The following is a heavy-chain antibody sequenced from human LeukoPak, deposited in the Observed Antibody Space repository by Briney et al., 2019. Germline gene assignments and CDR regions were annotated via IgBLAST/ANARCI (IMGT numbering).Heavy chain of an antibody. CDR2: TNQDGSHK. D-gene: IGHD6-13*01. Sequence: GGSPRLSCAASGFMFSTYWVSWVRQAPGKGLEWVANTNQDGSHKNYVESVKGRFTVSRDNAKNLLYLQMNGLSAEDTATYYCARDPPSDSNWYPDYWGQGILVAVSS. CDR1: GFMFSTYW. V-gene: IGHV3-7*01. CDR3: ARDPPSDSNWYPDY. J-gene: IGHJ4*02.